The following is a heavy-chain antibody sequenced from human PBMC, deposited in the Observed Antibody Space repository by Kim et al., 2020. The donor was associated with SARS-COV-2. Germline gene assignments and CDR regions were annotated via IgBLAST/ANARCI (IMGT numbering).Heavy chain of an antibody. J-gene: IGHJ6*02. CDR1: GGTFSSYA. V-gene: IGHV1-69*04. CDR3: ARDEGRSFDILTRYYYYGMDV. D-gene: IGHD3-9*01. Sequence: SVKVSCKASGGTFSSYAISWVRQAPGQGLEWMGRIIPILGIANYAQKFQGRVTITADKSTSTAYMELSNLRSEDTAVYYCARDEGRSFDILTRYYYYGMDVWGQGTTVTVSS. CDR2: IIPILGIA.